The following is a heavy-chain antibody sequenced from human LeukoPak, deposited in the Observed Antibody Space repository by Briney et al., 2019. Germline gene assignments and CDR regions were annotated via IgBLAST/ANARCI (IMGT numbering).Heavy chain of an antibody. CDR2: IKQDGSEK. CDR3: AKEGY. J-gene: IGHJ4*02. V-gene: IGHV3-7*01. CDR1: GFSFSVNW. Sequence: PGGSLRLSCAASGFSFSVNWMSWVRQAPGKGPEWVASIKQDGSEKYYGDSASGRFTISRDNAKNSLYLQMNSLRAEDTAVYYCAKEGYWGQGTLVTVSS.